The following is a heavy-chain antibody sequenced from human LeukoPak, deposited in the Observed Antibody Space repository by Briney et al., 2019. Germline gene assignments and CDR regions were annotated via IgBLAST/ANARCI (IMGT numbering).Heavy chain of an antibody. CDR2: IYSSGTT. D-gene: IGHD5-18*01. Sequence: SETLSLTCTVSGGSISNYYWNWIRQPPGKGLEWIGFIYSSGTTNYNPSLKSRLTFSLDTSKNQFSLKLTSMTAADTAVYCCARARRENSFGYCPNEMGHYFDYWGQGNLVTVSS. J-gene: IGHJ4*02. CDR3: ARARRENSFGYCPNEMGHYFDY. V-gene: IGHV4-59*01. CDR1: GGSISNYY.